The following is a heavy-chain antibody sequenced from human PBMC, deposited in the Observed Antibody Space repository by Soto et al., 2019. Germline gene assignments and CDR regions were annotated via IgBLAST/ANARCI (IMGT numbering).Heavy chain of an antibody. V-gene: IGHV4-61*01. D-gene: IGHD3-10*01. CDR2: MYYGGST. J-gene: IGHJ5*01. CDR1: GGSFSSGNYY. CDR3: ARGTYRPCIIMVRSSFNAS. Sequence: QVKLQESRPGLVKPSETLSLTCTVSGGSFSSGNYYCSWIRQPPWMVLELLRYMYYGGSTNYHPSPQSGATISVDPSNNQSSLKLSSVTAAYPAVYSCARGTYRPCIIMVRSSFNASGGHVTVVSVSS.